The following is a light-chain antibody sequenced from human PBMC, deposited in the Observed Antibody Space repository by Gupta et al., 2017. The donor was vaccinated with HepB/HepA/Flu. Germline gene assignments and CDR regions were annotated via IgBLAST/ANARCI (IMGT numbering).Light chain of an antibody. V-gene: IGKV3-20*01. J-gene: IGKJ2*04. CDR1: QSVSSSY. Sequence: ELVLTQSPGTLSLSPGERATLSCRASQSVSSSYLAWYQQKPGQAPRLLIYGASSRATGIPDRFSGSGSGTDFTLTISRLEPEDFAVYYCQQYGSQSSFGQGTKLEIK. CDR3: QQYGSQSS. CDR2: GAS.